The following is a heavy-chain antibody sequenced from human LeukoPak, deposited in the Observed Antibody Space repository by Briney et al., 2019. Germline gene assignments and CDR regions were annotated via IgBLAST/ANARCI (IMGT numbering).Heavy chain of an antibody. CDR3: AKDFRGPAAFLG. J-gene: IGHJ4*02. CDR1: GFNFSSYG. Sequence: PGGSLRLSCAASGFNFSSYGMHWVRQAPGKGLEWVAFIRYDGSNKYYADSVKGRFTISRDNSKNTLYLQMNSLRAEDTAVYYCAKDFRGPAAFLGWGQGTLVTVSS. D-gene: IGHD2-2*01. V-gene: IGHV3-30*02. CDR2: IRYDGSNK.